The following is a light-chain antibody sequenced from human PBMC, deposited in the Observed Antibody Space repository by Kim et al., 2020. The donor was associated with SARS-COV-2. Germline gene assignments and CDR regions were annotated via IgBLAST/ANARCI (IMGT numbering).Light chain of an antibody. V-gene: IGKV1-39*01. CDR1: QSISSY. Sequence: ASVGDRVAVTCRASQSISSYLNWCQHKPGKAPKLLMYAASSLQSGVPSRFSGSGSGTDFSLTVSCLQPEDFATFCCQQSYSTPLTFGGGTEVDI. CDR3: QQSYSTPLT. J-gene: IGKJ4*01. CDR2: AAS.